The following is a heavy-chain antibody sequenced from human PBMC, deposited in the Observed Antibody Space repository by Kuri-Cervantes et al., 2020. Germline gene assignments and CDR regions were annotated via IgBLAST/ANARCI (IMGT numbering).Heavy chain of an antibody. CDR3: ARGGMGLIAVPGAPDY. D-gene: IGHD6-19*01. Sequence: GESLKISCGASGFTFSSYWMHWVRQAPGKGLVWVSRINSDGSSTSYADSVKGRFTISRDNAKNTLYLQMNSLRVEDTAVYYCARGGMGLIAVPGAPDYWGQGTLVTVSS. CDR1: GFTFSSYW. CDR2: INSDGSST. V-gene: IGHV3-74*01. J-gene: IGHJ4*02.